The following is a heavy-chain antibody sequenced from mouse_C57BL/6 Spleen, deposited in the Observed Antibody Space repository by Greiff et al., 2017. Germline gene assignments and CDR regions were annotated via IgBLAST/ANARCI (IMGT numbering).Heavy chain of an antibody. J-gene: IGHJ1*03. D-gene: IGHD4-1*01. CDR2: IDPSDSYT. Sequence: VQLQQPGAELVRPGTSVKLSCKASGYTFTSYWMHWVKQRPGQGLEWIGVIDPSDSYTNYNQKFKGKATLTVDTSSSTAYMQLSSLTSEDSAVYYCARPFWERDWYFDVWGTGTTVTVSS. CDR1: GYTFTSYW. V-gene: IGHV1-59*01. CDR3: ARPFWERDWYFDV.